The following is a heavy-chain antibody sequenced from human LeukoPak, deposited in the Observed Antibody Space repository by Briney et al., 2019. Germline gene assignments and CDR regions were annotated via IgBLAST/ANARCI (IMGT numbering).Heavy chain of an antibody. Sequence: RASVKVSCKASGGTFSSYAISWVRQDPGQGLEWMGGIIPIFGTANYAQKFQGRVTITADESTSTAYMELSSLRSEDTAVYYCARDDRVEAFDIWGQGTMVTVSS. CDR1: GGTFSSYA. J-gene: IGHJ3*02. CDR3: ARDDRVEAFDI. CDR2: IIPIFGTA. V-gene: IGHV1-69*13.